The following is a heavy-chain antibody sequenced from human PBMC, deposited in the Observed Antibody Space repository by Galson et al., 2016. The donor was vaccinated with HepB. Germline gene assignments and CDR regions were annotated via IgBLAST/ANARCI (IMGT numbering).Heavy chain of an antibody. Sequence: SLRLSCAASGFTFSMYWMSWVRQAPGKGLEWVANIKQGGSEKYYVESVRGRFTISRDNAKNSLFLQMNSLRAEDTAVYYCARVGPYSGPQNAFDIWGQGTMVTVSS. J-gene: IGHJ3*02. CDR2: IKQGGSEK. D-gene: IGHD6-13*01. CDR1: GFTFSMYW. V-gene: IGHV3-7*01. CDR3: ARVGPYSGPQNAFDI.